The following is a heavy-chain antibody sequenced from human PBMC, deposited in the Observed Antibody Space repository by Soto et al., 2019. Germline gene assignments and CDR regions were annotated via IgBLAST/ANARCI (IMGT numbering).Heavy chain of an antibody. Sequence: SETLSLTCAVYGGSFSGYYWSWIRQPPGKGLEWIGEINHSGITNYNPSLKSRVTISVDSSKNTVSLEMSSLRAEDTAVYYCAKGGRQWLVTSDFNYWGQGALVTVSS. CDR1: GGSFSGYY. CDR2: INHSGIT. D-gene: IGHD6-19*01. V-gene: IGHV4-34*01. J-gene: IGHJ4*02. CDR3: AKGGRQWLVTSDFNY.